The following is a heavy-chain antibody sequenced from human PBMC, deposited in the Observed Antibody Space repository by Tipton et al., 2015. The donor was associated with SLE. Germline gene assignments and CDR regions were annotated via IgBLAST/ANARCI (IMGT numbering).Heavy chain of an antibody. CDR2: IYYSGST. CDR3: ARGLGSLGDN. CDR1: GGSISSGSYY. J-gene: IGHJ4*02. Sequence: TLSLTCTVSGGSISSGSYYWSWIRQPPGKGLEWIGSIYYSGSTYYNPSLKSRVTISVDTSKNQQFSLRLSSVTAADTAVYYCARGLGSLGDNWGQGTLVTVSS. D-gene: IGHD1-26*01. V-gene: IGHV4-39*01.